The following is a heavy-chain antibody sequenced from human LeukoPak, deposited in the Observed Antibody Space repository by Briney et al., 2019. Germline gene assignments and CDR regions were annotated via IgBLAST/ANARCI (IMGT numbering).Heavy chain of an antibody. Sequence: PSETLSLTCTVSGGSISSYYWSWIRQPPGEGLEWIGYIYYSGSTNYNPSLKSRVTISVDTSKNQFSLKLSSVTAADTAVYYCASRIVGATPSLYYYGMDVWGQGTTVTVSS. CDR3: ASRIVGATPSLYYYGMDV. CDR1: GGSISSYY. CDR2: IYYSGST. J-gene: IGHJ6*02. V-gene: IGHV4-59*12. D-gene: IGHD1-26*01.